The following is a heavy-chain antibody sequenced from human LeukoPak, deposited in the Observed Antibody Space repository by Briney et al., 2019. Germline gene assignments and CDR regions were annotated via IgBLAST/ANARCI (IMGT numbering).Heavy chain of an antibody. J-gene: IGHJ4*02. CDR2: INPNSGGT. CDR1: GYTFTGYY. CDR3: ARDSTLEYSSSPTFDY. D-gene: IGHD6-6*01. V-gene: IGHV1-2*02. Sequence: GASVKVSCKASGYTFTGYYVHWVRQAPGQGLEWMGWINPNSGGTNYAQKFQGRVTMTRDTSISTAYMELSRLRSDDTAVYYCARDSTLEYSSSPTFDYWGQGTLVTVSS.